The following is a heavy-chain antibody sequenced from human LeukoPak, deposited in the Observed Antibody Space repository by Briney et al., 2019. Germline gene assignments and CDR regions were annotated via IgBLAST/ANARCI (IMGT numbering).Heavy chain of an antibody. D-gene: IGHD3-10*01. CDR3: AVLRGNPNNLRGNWFDP. V-gene: IGHV4-38-2*02. CDR1: GYSISSGYY. J-gene: IGHJ5*02. Sequence: SETLSLTCTVSGYSISSGYYWGWIRQPPGKGLEWIGSIYHSGSTYYNPSLKSRVTISVDTSKNQFSLKLSSVTAADTAVYYCAVLRGNPNNLRGNWFDPWGQGTLVTVSS. CDR2: IYHSGST.